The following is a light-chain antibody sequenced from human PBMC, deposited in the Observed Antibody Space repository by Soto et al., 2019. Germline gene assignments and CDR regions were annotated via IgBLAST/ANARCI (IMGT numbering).Light chain of an antibody. CDR2: AAS. J-gene: IGKJ1*01. Sequence: DLQMTQSPSSLSASVGDRVTITCRASQNINNYLNWYQQKPGKAPKVLIYAASILQSGVPSRFSGGGFGTDFTLTISSLQPEDFAAYYCQQTYSIPWTFGQGTKVEIK. V-gene: IGKV1-39*01. CDR3: QQTYSIPWT. CDR1: QNINNY.